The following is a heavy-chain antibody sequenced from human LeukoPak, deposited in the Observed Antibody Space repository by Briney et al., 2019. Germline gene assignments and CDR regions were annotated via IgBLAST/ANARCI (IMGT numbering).Heavy chain of an antibody. CDR2: INPNSGGT. CDR3: AREEDVDTAMVTDY. CDR1: GYTFTGYY. Sequence: ASVKVSCKASGYTFTGYYMHWVRQARGQGLEWMGWINPNSGGTNYAQKFQGRVTMTRDTSISTAYMELSRLRSDDTAVYYCAREEDVDTAMVTDYWGQGTLVTVSS. D-gene: IGHD5-18*01. V-gene: IGHV1-2*02. J-gene: IGHJ4*02.